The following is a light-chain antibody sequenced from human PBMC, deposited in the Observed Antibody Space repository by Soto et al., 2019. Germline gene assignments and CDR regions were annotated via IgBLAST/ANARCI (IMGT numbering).Light chain of an antibody. CDR2: GAS. J-gene: IGKJ1*01. Sequence: EIVLTQSPGTLSLSPGERATLSCRASQSVGSSLSWYQQKPGQAPRLLFYGASNRATAIPDRFSGSGFGTDLTLTITRLEPEDFAVYYCQQYGDSPQTFGPGTK. V-gene: IGKV3-20*01. CDR1: QSVGSS. CDR3: QQYGDSPQT.